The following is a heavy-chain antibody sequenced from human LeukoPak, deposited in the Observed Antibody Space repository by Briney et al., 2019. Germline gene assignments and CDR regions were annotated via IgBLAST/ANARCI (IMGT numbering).Heavy chain of an antibody. V-gene: IGHV3-20*04. J-gene: IGHJ4*02. D-gene: IGHD3-9*01. CDR2: ITWNGGST. CDR3: VRVRGSGDILTGYYFFDY. Sequence: GGSLRLSCAASGFTFSSYNMNWVRRAPGKGLEWISSITWNGGSTFYADSVKGRFTISRDNAKNSLYLQMNSLRAEDTAFYYCVRVRGSGDILTGYYFFDYWGQGTLVTVSS. CDR1: GFTFSSYN.